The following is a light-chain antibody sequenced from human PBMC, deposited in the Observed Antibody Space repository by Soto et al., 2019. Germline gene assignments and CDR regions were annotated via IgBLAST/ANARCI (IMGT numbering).Light chain of an antibody. J-gene: IGLJ7*01. Sequence: QSALTQPASVSGSPGQSIPISFTGTSSDVGGYNLVSWYQQHPGKAPTLMTSEVSKRPSGISDRFSGSKSGSTASLTISGLQAEDEADYYCCSYAGTSTHTVFGGGTQLTVL. V-gene: IGLV2-23*02. CDR3: CSYAGTSTHTV. CDR2: EVS. CDR1: SSDVGGYNL.